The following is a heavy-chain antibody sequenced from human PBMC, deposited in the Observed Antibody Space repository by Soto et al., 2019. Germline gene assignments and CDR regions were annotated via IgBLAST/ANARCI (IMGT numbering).Heavy chain of an antibody. CDR1: GFTFSNYW. CDR2: TKSDGSGT. Sequence: EVQLVESGGGLLQPGGSLTLSCTASGFTFSNYWMHWVRQAPGKGLVWVSRTKSDGSGTSYTDSVKGRCTISRDNAYNTLYLQMSNLRAEDTAVYYCARGGFDYGPGRMDGWGKGTPVSVSS. D-gene: IGHD3-10*01. CDR3: ARGGFDYGPGRMDG. V-gene: IGHV3-74*01. J-gene: IGHJ6*04.